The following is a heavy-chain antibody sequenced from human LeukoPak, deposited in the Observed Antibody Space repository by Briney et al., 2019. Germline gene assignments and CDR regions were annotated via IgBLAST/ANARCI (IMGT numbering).Heavy chain of an antibody. CDR2: INHSGST. V-gene: IGHV4-34*01. J-gene: IGHJ4*02. CDR3: ARVSGNYGSGSYLDY. CDR1: GGSFSGYY. D-gene: IGHD3-10*01. Sequence: SVTLSLTCAVYGGSFSGYYWSWIRQPPGKGLEWIGEINHSGSTNYNPSLKSRVTISVDTSKNQFSPKLSSVTAADTAVYYCARVSGNYGSGSYLDYWGQGTLVTVSS.